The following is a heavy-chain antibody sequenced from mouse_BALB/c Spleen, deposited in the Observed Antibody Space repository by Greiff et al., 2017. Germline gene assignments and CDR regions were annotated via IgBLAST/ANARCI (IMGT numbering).Heavy chain of an antibody. CDR2: ISYDGSN. V-gene: IGHV3-6*02. CDR1: GYSITSGYY. CDR3: ARDRAPRYFDV. Sequence: VQLKESGPGLVKPSQSLSLTCSVTGYSITSGYYWNWIRQFPGNKLEWMGYISYDGSNNYNPSLKNRISITRDTSKNQFFLKLNSVTTEDTATYYCARDRAPRYFDVWGAGTTVTVSS. D-gene: IGHD3-3*01. J-gene: IGHJ1*01.